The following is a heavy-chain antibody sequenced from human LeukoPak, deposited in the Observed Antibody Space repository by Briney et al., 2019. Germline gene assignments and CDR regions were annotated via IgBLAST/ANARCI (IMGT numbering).Heavy chain of an antibody. CDR3: AKAGGSGYYNDAFDI. V-gene: IGHV3-9*03. CDR1: GFTFDDYP. J-gene: IGHJ3*02. Sequence: GRSLRLSCAASGFTFDDYPMHWVRQAPGKGLEWVSGITWNSDRKGYADSVKGRFTISRDNAKNSLYLQMSSLRAEDMALYYCAKAGGSGYYNDAFDIWGQGTMVTVSS. CDR2: ITWNSDRK. D-gene: IGHD3-22*01.